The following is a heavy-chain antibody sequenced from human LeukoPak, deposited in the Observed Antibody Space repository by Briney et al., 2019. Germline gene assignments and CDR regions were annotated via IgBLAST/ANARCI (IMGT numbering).Heavy chain of an antibody. D-gene: IGHD6-19*01. CDR1: GFTFSSYA. CDR3: TKDRELQWLVRGFDV. J-gene: IGHJ3*01. V-gene: IGHV3-23*01. CDR2: ISGSGGGI. Sequence: GGSLRLSCAASGFTFSSYAMSWVRQAPGKGLEWVSTISGSGGGIYYTDSVKGRFTISRDNSKNTLFLQMNSLRAEDTAVYYCTKDRELQWLVRGFDVWGQGTMVTVSS.